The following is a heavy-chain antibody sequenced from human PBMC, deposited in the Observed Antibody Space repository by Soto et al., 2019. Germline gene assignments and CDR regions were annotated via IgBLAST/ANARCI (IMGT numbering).Heavy chain of an antibody. CDR1: GGSVSSGSYY. D-gene: IGHD4-4*01. J-gene: IGHJ4*02. Sequence: QVQLQESGPGLVKPSETLSLTCTVSGGSVSSGSYYWSWIRQPPGKGLEWIGYIYYSGSTNYNPSLKSRVTISVDTSKSHISLKLSSVPAADTAVYYGAGAPPSTVPTYCSDYWGQGTLVTVSS. V-gene: IGHV4-61*03. CDR2: IYYSGST. CDR3: AGAPPSTVPTYCSDY.